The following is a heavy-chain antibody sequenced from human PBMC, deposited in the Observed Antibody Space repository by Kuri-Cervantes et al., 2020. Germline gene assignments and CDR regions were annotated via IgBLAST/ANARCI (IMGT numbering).Heavy chain of an antibody. J-gene: IGHJ6*03. Sequence: GGSLRLSCEASGFTLSKARMSWIRQAPGRGLEWVGRIKTTAGGGTTDYAAPVKGRFTISRDDSKNTLYLQISSLRTEDTAVYYCTTDSRTGITMVRGVIFSLDYYYMDVWGKGTTVTVSS. D-gene: IGHD3-10*01. CDR2: IKTTAGGGTT. CDR3: TTDSRTGITMVRGVIFSLDYYYMDV. V-gene: IGHV3-15*01. CDR1: GFTLSKAR.